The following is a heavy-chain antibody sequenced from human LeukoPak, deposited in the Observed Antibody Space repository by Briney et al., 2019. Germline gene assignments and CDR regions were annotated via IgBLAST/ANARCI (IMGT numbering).Heavy chain of an antibody. CDR2: IFYSGST. Sequence: SQTLSLTCTVSGGSISSGGHYWTWIRQHPGKGLEWIGYIFYSGSTYYNPSLKSRLTISVDTSKNQFSLKLRSVTAADTAVYYCARLQVHCGGDCYTRWFDPWGQGTLVTVSS. CDR3: ARLQVHCGGDCYTRWFDP. D-gene: IGHD2-21*02. J-gene: IGHJ5*02. V-gene: IGHV4-31*03. CDR1: GGSISSGGHY.